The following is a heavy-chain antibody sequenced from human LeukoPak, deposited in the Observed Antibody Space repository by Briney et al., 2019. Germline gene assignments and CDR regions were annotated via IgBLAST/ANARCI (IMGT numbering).Heavy chain of an antibody. J-gene: IGHJ4*02. CDR1: GDSISGSSYY. CDR3: ARHPSSGYYYGLLDY. Sequence: PSETLSLTCTVSGDSISGSSYYWTWVRQPPGKGLEWVASISYSGRTYYKPSLKSRVTISVDTSKNQFSLKLNSVTAADTAVYYCARHPSSGYYYGLLDYWGQGTLVTVSS. D-gene: IGHD3-22*01. CDR2: ISYSGRT. V-gene: IGHV4-39*07.